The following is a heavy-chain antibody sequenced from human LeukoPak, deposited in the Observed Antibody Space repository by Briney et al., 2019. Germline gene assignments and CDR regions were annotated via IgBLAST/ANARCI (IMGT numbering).Heavy chain of an antibody. V-gene: IGHV3-7*01. D-gene: IGHD6-13*01. J-gene: IGHJ5*02. CDR2: IKQDGSEK. CDR1: GFTFSSYW. CDR3: ARSGQQLVENWFDP. Sequence: GGSLRLSCAASGFTFSSYWMSWVRQAPGKGLEWVANIKQDGSEKYYVDSVKGRFTISRDNAKNSLYLQMNSLRAEDTAVYYCARSGQQLVENWFDPWGQGTLVTVSS.